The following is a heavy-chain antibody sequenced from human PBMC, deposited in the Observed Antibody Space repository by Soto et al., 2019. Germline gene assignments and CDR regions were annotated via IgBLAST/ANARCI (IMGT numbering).Heavy chain of an antibody. CDR1: GYTFTGYY. CDR2: INPNSGGT. CDR3: ARPERGCSGGSCYPSSGDDAFDI. Sequence: ASVKVSCKASGYTFTGYYMHWVRQAPGQGLEWMGWINPNSGGTNYAQKFQGWVTMTRDTSISTAYMELSRLRSDDTAVYYCARPERGCSGGSCYPSSGDDAFDIWGQGTMVTVSS. J-gene: IGHJ3*02. D-gene: IGHD2-15*01. V-gene: IGHV1-2*04.